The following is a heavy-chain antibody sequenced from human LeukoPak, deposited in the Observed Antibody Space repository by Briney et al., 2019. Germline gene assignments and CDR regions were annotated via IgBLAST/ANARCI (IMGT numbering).Heavy chain of an antibody. V-gene: IGHV1-2*02. D-gene: IGHD6-13*01. Sequence: ASLKVSCKASGYTFTGYYMHWVRQAPGQRLEWMGWINPNSGGTNYAQKFQGRVTMTRDTPISTAYMELSRLRSDDTAVYYCARLSGIAAAVGYWGQGTLVTVSS. CDR2: INPNSGGT. CDR1: GYTFTGYY. J-gene: IGHJ4*02. CDR3: ARLSGIAAAVGY.